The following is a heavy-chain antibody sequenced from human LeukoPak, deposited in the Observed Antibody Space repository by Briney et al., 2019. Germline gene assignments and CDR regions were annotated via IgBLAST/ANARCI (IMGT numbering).Heavy chain of an antibody. CDR2: ISYDGSNK. D-gene: IGHD5-18*01. CDR3: ARVDTAMVFDY. V-gene: IGHV3-30*04. CDR1: GFTFTNYA. J-gene: IGHJ4*02. Sequence: PGGSLRLSCAASGFTFTNYAVSWVRQAPGKGLEWVAVISYDGSNKYYADSVKGRFTISRDNSKNTLYLQMNSLRAEDTAVYYCARVDTAMVFDYWGQGTLVTVSS.